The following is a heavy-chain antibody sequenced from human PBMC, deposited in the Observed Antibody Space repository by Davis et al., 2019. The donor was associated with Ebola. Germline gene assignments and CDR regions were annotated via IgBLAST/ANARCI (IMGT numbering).Heavy chain of an antibody. Sequence: PSETLSLTCTVSGGSISSGGYYWSWIRQHPGKGLEWIGYIYYSGSTYYNPSLKSRVTISVDTSKNQFSLKLSSVTAADTAVYYCARALAAAGTGGYYYYYGMDVWGQGTTVTVSS. CDR3: ARALAAAGTGGYYYYYGMDV. CDR2: IYYSGST. CDR1: GGSISSGGYY. D-gene: IGHD6-13*01. V-gene: IGHV4-31*03. J-gene: IGHJ6*02.